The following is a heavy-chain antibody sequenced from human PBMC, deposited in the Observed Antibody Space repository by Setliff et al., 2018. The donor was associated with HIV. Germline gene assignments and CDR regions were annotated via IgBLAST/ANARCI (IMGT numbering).Heavy chain of an antibody. CDR1: GGTFSRFA. CDR3: ARDPGEGGGGFLEWTIGYYYYMDV. V-gene: IGHV1-69*06. J-gene: IGHJ6*03. CDR2: IIPVFGTP. Sequence: SVKVSCKASGGTFSRFAISWVRQAPGQGPEWMGGIIPVFGTPNYAQKFQGRVTITADKSTSTAYMELSSLRSDDTAVYYCARDPGEGGGGFLEWTIGYYYYMDVWGKGTTVTVSS. D-gene: IGHD3-3*01.